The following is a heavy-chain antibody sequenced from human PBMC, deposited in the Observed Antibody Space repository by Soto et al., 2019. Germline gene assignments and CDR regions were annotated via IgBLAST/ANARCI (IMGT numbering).Heavy chain of an antibody. CDR2: ISGTGGRT. J-gene: IGHJ4*02. CDR1: GFTFSSYA. V-gene: IGHV3-23*01. CDR3: APIPHSSVWLIIDY. D-gene: IGHD6-19*01. Sequence: GGSLSLSGAPSGFTFSSYAMRSVRQAPGTVLEWVSAISGTGGRTYCADSVKGRFTISRDNSKNTLYLQINSQRAQDTAVYYSAPIPHSSVWLIIDYWGQGALVTVSS.